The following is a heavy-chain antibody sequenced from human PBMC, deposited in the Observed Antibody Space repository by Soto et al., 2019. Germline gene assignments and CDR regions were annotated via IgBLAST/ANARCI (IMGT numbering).Heavy chain of an antibody. Sequence: QVQLQQWGAGLLKPSETLSLTCAVYGGSFSGYYWSWIRQPPGKGLEWIGEINHSGSTNYNPSLKSRVTISVDTSKNQFSLKLSSVTAADTAVYDCASIRFRIAAAGTTSQDYWGQGTLVTVSS. D-gene: IGHD6-13*01. V-gene: IGHV4-34*01. CDR3: ASIRFRIAAAGTTSQDY. CDR2: INHSGST. CDR1: GGSFSGYY. J-gene: IGHJ4*02.